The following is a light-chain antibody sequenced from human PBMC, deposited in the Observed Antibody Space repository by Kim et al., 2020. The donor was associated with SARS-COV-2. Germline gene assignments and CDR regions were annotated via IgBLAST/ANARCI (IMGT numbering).Light chain of an antibody. V-gene: IGKV3D-7*01. CDR2: GAS. Sequence: PGERVTLSCRASQSVSSSYLTWYQQKPGQAPRLLIYGASTRATGIPARFSGSGSGTDFTLTISSLQPEDFAVYYCQQDYNLPVTFGQGTKLEI. CDR1: QSVSSSY. CDR3: QQDYNLPVT. J-gene: IGKJ2*01.